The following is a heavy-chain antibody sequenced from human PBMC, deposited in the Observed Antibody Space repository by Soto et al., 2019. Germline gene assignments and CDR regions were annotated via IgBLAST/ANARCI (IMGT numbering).Heavy chain of an antibody. CDR3: AREVPVNTPAVVY. CDR1: GGTFNTYA. V-gene: IGHV1-69*19. J-gene: IGHJ4*02. D-gene: IGHD3-22*01. Sequence: QVQLVQSGAEMKKPGSSVKVSCQSSGGTFNTYAMNWVRQAPGQGPEWMGDISPMFGAANYAPKFQGRVTITADESTGTSYMQLSSLTSEDTALYFSAREVPVNTPAVVYWGQGTLVTVSS. CDR2: ISPMFGAA.